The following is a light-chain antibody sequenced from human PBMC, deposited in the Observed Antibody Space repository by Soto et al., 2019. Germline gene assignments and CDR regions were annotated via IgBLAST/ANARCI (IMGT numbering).Light chain of an antibody. V-gene: IGKV3-20*01. Sequence: EIVLTQSPGTLSLSPRERATLSCRASQSVSNAYLAWYQHKVGQSPSLLSYAASNRAPGIPDRFSGSGSGTDFTLTISRLEPEDFAVYCCQQYAASPRTFGQGTQVEVK. CDR3: QQYAASPRT. CDR1: QSVSNAY. CDR2: AAS. J-gene: IGKJ1*01.